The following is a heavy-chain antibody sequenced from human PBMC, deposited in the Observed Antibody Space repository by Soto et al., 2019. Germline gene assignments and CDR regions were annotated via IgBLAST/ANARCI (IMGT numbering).Heavy chain of an antibody. CDR2: MTSNGGTT. J-gene: IGHJ3*02. CDR1: GFSFSSNT. Sequence: GGSLRLSCAASGFSFSSNTLHWVRQAPGKGLEYVSSMTSNGGTTYYTDSVKGRFIISRDNSKNTLFLQMGSLRVEDTGVYYCARTKRDYWLDAFDIWGQGTMVTVSS. V-gene: IGHV3-64*02. CDR3: ARTKRDYWLDAFDI. D-gene: IGHD4-17*01.